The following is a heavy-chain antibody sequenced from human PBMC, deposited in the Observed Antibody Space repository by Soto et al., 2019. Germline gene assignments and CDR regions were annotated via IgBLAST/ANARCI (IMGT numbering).Heavy chain of an antibody. CDR2: IIPIFGTA. Sequence: SVKVSCKASGYTFTSYGISWVRQAPGQGLEWMGGIIPIFGTANYAQKFQGRVTITADKSTSTAYMELSSLRSEDTAVYYCARGRGVIVVVPFYYGMDVWGQGTTVTVSS. D-gene: IGHD3-22*01. J-gene: IGHJ6*02. CDR1: GYTFTSYG. CDR3: ARGRGVIVVVPFYYGMDV. V-gene: IGHV1-69*06.